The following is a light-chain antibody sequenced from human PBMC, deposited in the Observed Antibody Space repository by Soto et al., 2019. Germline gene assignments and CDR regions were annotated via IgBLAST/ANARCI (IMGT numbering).Light chain of an antibody. CDR3: QRRSNWPPLT. CDR2: DAS. V-gene: IGKV3-11*01. J-gene: IGKJ4*01. CDR1: QSVSSY. Sequence: EIVLTQSPATLSLSPGERATLSCRASQSVSSYLAWYQQKPGQAPRLLIYDASNRATGIPARFSGSGSGTDFTLTLSSLEPGESAVYYCQRRSNWPPLTFVGGTKVEIK.